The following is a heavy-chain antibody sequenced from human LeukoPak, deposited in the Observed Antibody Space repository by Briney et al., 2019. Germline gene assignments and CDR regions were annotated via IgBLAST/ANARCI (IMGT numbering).Heavy chain of an antibody. D-gene: IGHD4-11*01. V-gene: IGHV4-34*01. J-gene: IGHJ6*03. Sequence: SETLSLTCAVYGGSFSGYYWSWIRQPPGKGLEWIGVINHSGSTNYNPSLKSRVTISVDTSKNQFSLKLSSVTAADTAVYYCARGTTVTTAAYYYMDVWGKGTTVTVSS. CDR3: ARGTTVTTAAYYYMDV. CDR2: INHSGST. CDR1: GGSFSGYY.